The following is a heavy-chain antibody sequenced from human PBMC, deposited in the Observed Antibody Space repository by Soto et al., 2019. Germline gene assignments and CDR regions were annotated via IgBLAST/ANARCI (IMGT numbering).Heavy chain of an antibody. D-gene: IGHD6-13*01. J-gene: IGHJ5*02. CDR3: ARDVAAGLNWFDP. V-gene: IGHV4-31*03. CDR1: GGSISSGGYY. Sequence: SETLSLTCTVSGGSISSGGYYWSWIRQHPGKGLEWIGYIYYSGSTYYNPSLKSRVTISVGTSKNQFSLKPSSVTAADTAVYYCARDVAAGLNWFDPWGQGTLVTVS. CDR2: IYYSGST.